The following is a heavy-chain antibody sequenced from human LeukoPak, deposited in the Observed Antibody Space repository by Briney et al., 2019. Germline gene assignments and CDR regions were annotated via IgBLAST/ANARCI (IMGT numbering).Heavy chain of an antibody. Sequence: SETPSLTCTVSGGSISSYYWSWIRQPPGKGLEWIGYIYYSGSTNYNPSLKSRVTISVDTSKNQFSLKLSSVTAADTAVYYCARGPSVIDYWGQGTLVTVSS. D-gene: IGHD5/OR15-5a*01. V-gene: IGHV4-59*01. CDR2: IYYSGST. CDR1: GGSISSYY. CDR3: ARGPSVIDY. J-gene: IGHJ4*02.